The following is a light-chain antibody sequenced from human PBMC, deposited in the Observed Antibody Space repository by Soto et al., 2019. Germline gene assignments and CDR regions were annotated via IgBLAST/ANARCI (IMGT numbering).Light chain of an antibody. V-gene: IGKV3-20*01. CDR1: QSVSSSY. J-gene: IGKJ3*01. CDR2: GAS. Sequence: EIVLTQSPGTLSLSPGERATLSCRASQSVSSSYLAWYQQKPGQAPRRLIYGASSRDTGIPDRFSGSWSGTAFTLTISRLEPDDFAVYYCQQYGLHFGPGIKVDIK. CDR3: QQYGLH.